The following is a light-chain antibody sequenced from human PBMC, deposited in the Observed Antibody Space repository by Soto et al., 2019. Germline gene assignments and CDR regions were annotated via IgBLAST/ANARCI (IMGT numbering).Light chain of an antibody. J-gene: IGLJ1*01. V-gene: IGLV2-14*01. Sequence: QSALAQPASVSGSFGQSITISCSGPNTDLGVYGYVSWYQHQPGKAPKLLIYDVNNRPSGISDRFSGSKSGDTASLTISGLQAEDEADYFCFSKIRAFVYGFGTGTKVTV. CDR3: FSKIRAFVYG. CDR2: DVN. CDR1: NTDLGVYGY.